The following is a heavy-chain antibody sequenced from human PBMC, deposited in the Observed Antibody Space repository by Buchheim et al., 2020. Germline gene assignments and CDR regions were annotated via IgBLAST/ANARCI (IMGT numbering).Heavy chain of an antibody. CDR3: AIAGIAVAGTAYYYYGMDV. CDR2: ISSSSSYI. V-gene: IGHV3-21*01. J-gene: IGHJ6*02. D-gene: IGHD6-19*01. CDR1: GFTFSSYS. Sequence: EVQLVESGGGLVQPGGSLRLSCAASGFTFSSYSMNWVRQAPGKGLEWVSSISSSSSYIYYADSVKGRFTISRDNAKNSLYLQMNSLRAEDTAVYYCAIAGIAVAGTAYYYYGMDVWGQGTT.